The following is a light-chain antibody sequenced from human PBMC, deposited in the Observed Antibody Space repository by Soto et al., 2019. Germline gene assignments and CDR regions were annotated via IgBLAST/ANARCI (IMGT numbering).Light chain of an antibody. J-gene: IGLJ1*01. CDR2: EKN. CDR1: SSNIGNNY. Sequence: QSVLTQPPSVSAAPGQKVTISCSGSSSNIGNNYVSWYQQLPGTAPKLLIYEKNKRPSGIPDRFSGPKSGTSATLGITGLQTGDEADYYCGTWDSSLSATYVFGTWTKLTVL. V-gene: IGLV1-51*02. CDR3: GTWDSSLSATYV.